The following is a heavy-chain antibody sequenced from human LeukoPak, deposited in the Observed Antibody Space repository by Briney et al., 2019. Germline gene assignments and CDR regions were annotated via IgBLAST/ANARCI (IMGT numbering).Heavy chain of an antibody. J-gene: IGHJ4*02. CDR2: ISADGIDK. CDR3: AKDKGREGDY. CDR1: GFPFSNYG. Sequence: GGSLRLSCAASGFPFSNYGMHWVRQAPGKGLEWVAVISADGIDKYYADSVKGRFTISRDNSKNTLYLQMSSLRPEDTAVYYCAKDKGREGDYWGQGNLVTVSS. V-gene: IGHV3-30*18.